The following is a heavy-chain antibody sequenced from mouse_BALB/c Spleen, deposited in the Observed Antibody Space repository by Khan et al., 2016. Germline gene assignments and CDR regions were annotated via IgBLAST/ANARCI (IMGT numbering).Heavy chain of an antibody. CDR1: GYTFSNYW. CDR3: ARAWYSMDY. Sequence: PLQQPGAELMKPGASVKISCKATGYTFSNYWIEWVKQRPGHGLEWIGDILPGNANSNYNENLKGKATLTADTSSNTAYMQLSSLTSEDSVVYYCARAWYSMDYWGQGTSVTVSS. V-gene: IGHV1-9*01. J-gene: IGHJ4*01. CDR2: ILPGNANS.